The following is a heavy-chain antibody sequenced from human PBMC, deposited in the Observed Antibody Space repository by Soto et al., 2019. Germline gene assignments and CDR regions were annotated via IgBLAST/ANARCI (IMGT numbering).Heavy chain of an antibody. CDR2: ISGSGGST. V-gene: IGHV3-23*01. CDR3: AKDRYDILTGYPIQYGMDV. Sequence: GGSLRLSCAASGFTFSSYAMSWVRQAPGKGLEWVSAISGSGGSTYYADSVKGRFTISRDNSKNTLYMQMNSLRAEDTAVYYCAKDRYDILTGYPIQYGMDVWGQGTTVTVS. CDR1: GFTFSSYA. J-gene: IGHJ6*02. D-gene: IGHD3-9*01.